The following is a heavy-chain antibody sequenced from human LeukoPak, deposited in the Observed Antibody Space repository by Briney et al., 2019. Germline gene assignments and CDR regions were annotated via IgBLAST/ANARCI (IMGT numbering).Heavy chain of an antibody. CDR2: ISWNSGSI. CDR1: GFTSDDYA. J-gene: IGHJ4*02. CDR3: TKGRGGGTAYCFDY. V-gene: IGHV3-9*02. D-gene: IGHD1-26*01. Sequence: GGSLTLSCAASGFTSDDYAMHWVRQAPGRGLEWVSGISWNSGSIGYADSVKGRFTISRDDAKNSLYLQMNSLRAEDTAFYYCTKGRGGGTAYCFDYWGQGILVTVSP.